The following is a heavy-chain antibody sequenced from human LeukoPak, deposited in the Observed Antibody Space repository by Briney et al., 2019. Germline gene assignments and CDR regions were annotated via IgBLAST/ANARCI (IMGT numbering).Heavy chain of an antibody. D-gene: IGHD3-16*01. J-gene: IGHJ4*02. CDR1: GFTFSDYD. CDR3: GRAFPPLRTSSAGDL. Sequence: GGSLRLSCSASGFTFSDYDMNWVRQAPGKGLEWVSSISGLSSYTYYGESVKGRFSISRDNAKNSLYLQMNSLGAEDTATYYCGRAFPPLRTSSAGDLWGQGRLVTVSS. CDR2: ISGLSSYT. V-gene: IGHV3-21*01.